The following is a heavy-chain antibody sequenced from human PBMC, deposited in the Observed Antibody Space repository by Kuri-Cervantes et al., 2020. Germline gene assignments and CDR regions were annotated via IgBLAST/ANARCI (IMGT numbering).Heavy chain of an antibody. Sequence: ASVKVSCKAAGYTFTSYGISWVRQAPGQGLEWMGWINPDSGGTNYAQKFQGWVTMTRDTSISTAYMELIRLRSDDTAVYYCARDRGSSTWYGWVDYWGQGTLVTVSS. J-gene: IGHJ4*02. D-gene: IGHD6-13*01. V-gene: IGHV1-2*04. CDR1: GYTFTSYG. CDR2: INPDSGGT. CDR3: ARDRGSSTWYGWVDY.